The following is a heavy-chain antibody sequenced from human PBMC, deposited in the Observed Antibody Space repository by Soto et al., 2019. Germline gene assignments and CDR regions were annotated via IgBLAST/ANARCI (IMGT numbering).Heavy chain of an antibody. CDR1: GFTFSTYD. CDR2: VSASGSST. J-gene: IGHJ4*02. CDR3: HGLRRGSPIDY. Sequence: EVQLLESGGRFVQPGGSLRLSCEASGFTFSTYDMSWVRQAPGKGLEWVSAVSASGSSTHYTDSVKGRFTISRDNSKNTLYLQMNSLRAEDTAVYYCHGLRRGSPIDYWDQGTLVTVSS. V-gene: IGHV3-23*01. D-gene: IGHD3-10*01.